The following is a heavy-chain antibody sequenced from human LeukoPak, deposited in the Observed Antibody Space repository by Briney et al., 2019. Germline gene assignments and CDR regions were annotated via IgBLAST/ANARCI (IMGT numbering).Heavy chain of an antibody. Sequence: PSETLSLTCTVSGXSISSYYWSWIRQPPGKGLEWIGYIYYSGSTSYNPSLKSRVTILVDTSKNQFSLKLSSVTAADTAVYYCARHERDASLDHALDIWGQGTMVTVSS. CDR3: ARHERDASLDHALDI. CDR1: GXSISSYY. D-gene: IGHD5-24*01. J-gene: IGHJ3*02. CDR2: IYYSGST. V-gene: IGHV4-59*08.